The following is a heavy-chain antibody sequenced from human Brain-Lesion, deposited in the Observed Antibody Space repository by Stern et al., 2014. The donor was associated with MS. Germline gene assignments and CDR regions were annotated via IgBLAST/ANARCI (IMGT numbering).Heavy chain of an antibody. D-gene: IGHD1-26*01. CDR3: ATLSPGAGGNYYRHFDY. CDR2: FDTEDGET. Sequence: LVESGAEVKKPGASVKVSCKVSGYTLTELSMHWVRQAPRKGLEWMGGFDTEDGETIYAQKFQGRVTMTEDTSTDTAYMELSSLRSEDTAVYYCATLSPGAGGNYYRHFDYWGQGTLVTVSS. V-gene: IGHV1-24*01. CDR1: GYTLTELS. J-gene: IGHJ4*02.